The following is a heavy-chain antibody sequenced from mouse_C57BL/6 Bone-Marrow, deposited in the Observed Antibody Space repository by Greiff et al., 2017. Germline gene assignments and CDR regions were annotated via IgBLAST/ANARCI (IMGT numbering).Heavy chain of an antibody. CDR3: AGGWLPPY. Sequence: VQLVESGAELARPGASVKLSCKASGYTFTSYGISWVKQRTGQGLEWIGEIYPRSGNTYYNEKFKGKATLTADKSSSTAYMELRSLTSEDSAVYFCAGGWLPPYWGQGTLVTVSA. V-gene: IGHV1-81*01. CDR1: GYTFTSYG. D-gene: IGHD2-3*01. CDR2: IYPRSGNT. J-gene: IGHJ3*01.